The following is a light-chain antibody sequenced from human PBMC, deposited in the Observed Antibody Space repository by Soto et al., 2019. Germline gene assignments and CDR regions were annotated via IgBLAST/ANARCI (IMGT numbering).Light chain of an antibody. CDR2: TAS. V-gene: IGKV1-5*01. J-gene: IGKJ1*01. CDR1: QTISRW. CDR3: QEYNNYWT. Sequence: DIQMTHSPSPLSASVGEPVTITCRASQTISRWLAWYQQKPGKAPRLLIYTASTLESGVPSRFSASGSGTEFTLTISSLHPDDFATYYCQEYNNYWTFGQGTKVDIK.